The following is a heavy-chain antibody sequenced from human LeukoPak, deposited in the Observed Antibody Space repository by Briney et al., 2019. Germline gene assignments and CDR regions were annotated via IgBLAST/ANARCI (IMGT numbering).Heavy chain of an antibody. CDR2: IIEGGDLK. CDR3: ARVGKNGWDFDH. D-gene: IGHD6-19*01. V-gene: IGHV3-7*01. CDR1: GFTFSAYW. J-gene: IGHJ4*02. Sequence: GGSLRLSCAASGFTFSAYWMTWVRQAPGKGLAWVANIIEGGDLKYYVDSVKGRFTISRDNTKNSLYLQMTSLRADDTAVYYCARVGKNGWDFDHWGQGTLVTVSS.